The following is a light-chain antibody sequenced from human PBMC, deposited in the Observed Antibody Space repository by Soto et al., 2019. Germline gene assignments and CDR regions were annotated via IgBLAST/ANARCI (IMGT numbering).Light chain of an antibody. Sequence: QSALTQPASVSGSPGQSITISCTGTSSDVGAYKYASWYQQHPDKAPKLIIYDVSNRPSGVSNRFSGSKSGNTASLTISGLQAEDEADYYCNSYTSDTTVIYVFGSGTKLTVL. V-gene: IGLV2-14*03. CDR3: NSYTSDTTVIYV. CDR2: DVS. CDR1: SSDVGAYKY. J-gene: IGLJ1*01.